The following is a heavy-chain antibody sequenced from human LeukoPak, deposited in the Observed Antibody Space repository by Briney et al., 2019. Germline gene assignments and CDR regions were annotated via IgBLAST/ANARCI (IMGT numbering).Heavy chain of an antibody. CDR3: ARGYDFWSGNPYFDY. V-gene: IGHV4-38-2*02. Sequence: SETLSLTCTVSGYSISSGYYWGWIRQPPGKGLEWIGSIYHSGSTYYNPSLKSRVTISVDTSKNQFSLKLSSVTAADTAVYYCARGYDFWSGNPYFDYWGQGTLVTVSS. CDR2: IYHSGST. CDR1: GYSISSGYY. D-gene: IGHD3-3*01. J-gene: IGHJ4*02.